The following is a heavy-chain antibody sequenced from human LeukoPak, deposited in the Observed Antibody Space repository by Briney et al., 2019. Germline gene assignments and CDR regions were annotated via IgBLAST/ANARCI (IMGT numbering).Heavy chain of an antibody. CDR1: GYSFNTYW. J-gene: IGHJ3*02. V-gene: IGHV5-51*01. CDR3: ARCVGTPPPDAFDI. D-gene: IGHD1-14*01. CDR2: IYPDDSVA. Sequence: GESLQISCKTSGYSFNTYWIAWVRQMPGKGLEWMGIIYPDDSVARYSPSFQGQVTISVDKSITTAYLQWSSLKTSDTAMYYCARCVGTPPPDAFDIWGQGTMVTVSS.